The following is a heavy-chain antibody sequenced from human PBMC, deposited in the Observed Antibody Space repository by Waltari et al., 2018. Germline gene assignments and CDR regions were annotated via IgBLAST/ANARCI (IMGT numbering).Heavy chain of an antibody. D-gene: IGHD7-27*01. J-gene: IGHJ4*02. CDR1: GFSVSDYS. V-gene: IGHV3-21*01. Sequence: EVHLVESGGGLVKPGGSLRLSCAASGFSVSDYSMNWVRQAPGKGLEWVSSISSSSGYTHYADSVKGRFTISRDNAKNSLYLQMNSLRAEDTAVYYCATGGWGFYLDYWGQGTLVTVSS. CDR3: ATGGWGFYLDY. CDR2: ISSSSGYT.